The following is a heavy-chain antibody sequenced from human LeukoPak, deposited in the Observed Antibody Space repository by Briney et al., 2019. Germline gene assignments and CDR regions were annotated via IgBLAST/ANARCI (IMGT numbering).Heavy chain of an antibody. CDR2: VGGSDGST. J-gene: IGHJ4*02. CDR1: GFTFSGYA. CDR3: AKVGGGRIAAAGSHY. Sequence: GGSLRLSCAASGFTFSGYAMTWVRQAPGKGLEWVSGVGGSDGSTFYADSVKGRFTISRDNSKNTLYLQMNSLRVEDTAVYYCAKVGGGRIAAAGSHYWGQGTPVTVSS. D-gene: IGHD6-13*01. V-gene: IGHV3-23*01.